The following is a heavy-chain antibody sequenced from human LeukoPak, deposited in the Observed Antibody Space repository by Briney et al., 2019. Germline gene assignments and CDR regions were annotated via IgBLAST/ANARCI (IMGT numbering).Heavy chain of an antibody. CDR1: GFTFSSYA. Sequence: GGSLRLSCAASGFTFSSYAMSWVRQAPGKGLEWVSAISGSGGSTYYADSVKGRFTISRDNSKNTLYLQMNSLRAEDTAVYYCAKDRYYYDSTGYYYGMDVWGQGTTVTVSS. V-gene: IGHV3-23*01. J-gene: IGHJ6*02. CDR3: AKDRYYYDSTGYYYGMDV. D-gene: IGHD3-22*01. CDR2: ISGSGGST.